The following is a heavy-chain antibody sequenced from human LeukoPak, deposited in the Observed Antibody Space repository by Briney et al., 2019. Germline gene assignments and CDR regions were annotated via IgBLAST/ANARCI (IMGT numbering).Heavy chain of an antibody. V-gene: IGHV3-11*01. CDR2: ISRSGSTK. D-gene: IGHD2-15*01. CDR1: GFTFSNSA. Sequence: PGGSLRLSCTASGFTFSNSAMTWGRQVPGKGLEWVSSISRSGSTKYYADSVKGRFTISRDNAKNSLFLQMNSLRAEDTAVYYCARVLRYCSGGNCYSGGLGYMDVWGKGTTVTISS. J-gene: IGHJ6*03. CDR3: ARVLRYCSGGNCYSGGLGYMDV.